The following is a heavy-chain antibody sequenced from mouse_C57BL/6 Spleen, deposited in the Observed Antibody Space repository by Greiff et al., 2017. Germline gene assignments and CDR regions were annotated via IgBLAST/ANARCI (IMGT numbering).Heavy chain of an antibody. CDR3: ARGYYYGSSLDY. Sequence: QVQLQQPGAELVRPGSSVKLSCKASGYTFTSYWMHWVKQRPIQGLEWIGNIDPSDSETHYNQKFKDKATLTVDKSSSTAYMQLSSLTSEDSAVYYGARGYYYGSSLDYWGKGTTLTVSS. V-gene: IGHV1-52*01. J-gene: IGHJ2*01. D-gene: IGHD1-1*01. CDR2: IDPSDSET. CDR1: GYTFTSYW.